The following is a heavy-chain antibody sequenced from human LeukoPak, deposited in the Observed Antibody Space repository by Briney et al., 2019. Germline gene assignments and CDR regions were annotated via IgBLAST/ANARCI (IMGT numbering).Heavy chain of an antibody. D-gene: IGHD6-19*01. J-gene: IGHJ4*02. CDR2: ISWNSGSI. Sequence: GRSLRLSCAASGFTFDDYAMHWVRQAPGKGLEWVSGISWNSGSIGYADSVKDRFTISRDNAKNSLYLQMNSLRAEGTALYYCAKDIGSSGWYDYWGQGTLVTVSS. CDR3: AKDIGSSGWYDY. CDR1: GFTFDDYA. V-gene: IGHV3-9*01.